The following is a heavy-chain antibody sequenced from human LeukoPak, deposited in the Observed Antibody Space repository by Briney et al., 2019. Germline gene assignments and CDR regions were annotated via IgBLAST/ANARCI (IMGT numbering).Heavy chain of an antibody. J-gene: IGHJ4*02. Sequence: PGGSLRLSCAASGFTFSSYAMSWVRQAPGRGLEWVSSISSSSSYIYYADSVKGRFTISRDNAKNSLYLQMNSLRAEDTAVYYCARAQELADFDYWGQGTLVTVSS. V-gene: IGHV3-21*01. CDR1: GFTFSSYA. CDR2: ISSSSSYI. CDR3: ARAQELADFDY. D-gene: IGHD6-13*01.